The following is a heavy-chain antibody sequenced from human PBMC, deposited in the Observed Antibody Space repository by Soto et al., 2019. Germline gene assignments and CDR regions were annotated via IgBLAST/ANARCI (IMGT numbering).Heavy chain of an antibody. CDR2: IHHDGST. Sequence: PSETLSLTCTVSGGSISSYYWSWIRQPPGKGLEWIGEIHHDGSTNYNPSLKSRVTISVDTSKNQFSLKLSSVTAADTAVYYCARRYGVAFDIWGQGTMVTVSS. J-gene: IGHJ3*02. D-gene: IGHD3-10*01. CDR3: ARRYGVAFDI. CDR1: GGSISSYY. V-gene: IGHV4-59*08.